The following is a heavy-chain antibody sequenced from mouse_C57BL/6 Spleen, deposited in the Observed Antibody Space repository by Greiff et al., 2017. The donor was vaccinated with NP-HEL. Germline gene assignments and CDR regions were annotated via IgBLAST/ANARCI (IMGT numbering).Heavy chain of an antibody. CDR3: VIYYYGSSHFDY. D-gene: IGHD1-1*01. V-gene: IGHV1-9*01. CDR1: GYTFTGYW. CDR2: SGST. Sequence: VKLMESGAELMKPGASVKLSCKATGYTFTGYWIEWVKQRPGSGSTNYNEKFKGKATFTADTSSNTAYMQLSSLTTEDSAIYYCVIYYYGSSHFDYWGQGTTLTVSS. J-gene: IGHJ2*01.